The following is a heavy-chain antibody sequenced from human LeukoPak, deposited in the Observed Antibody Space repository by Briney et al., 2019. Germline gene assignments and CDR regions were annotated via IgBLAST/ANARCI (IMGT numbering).Heavy chain of an antibody. V-gene: IGHV1-18*01. D-gene: IGHD3-22*01. CDR3: ARDTSSGYYGGGFDY. J-gene: IGHJ4*02. CDR2: ISAYNGNT. Sequence: GASVKVSCKASGYTFTSYGISWVRQAPGQGLEWMGWISAYNGNTNYAQKFQGRVTITADKSTSTAYMELSSLRSEDTAVYYCARDTSSGYYGGGFDYWGQGTLVTVSS. CDR1: GYTFTSYG.